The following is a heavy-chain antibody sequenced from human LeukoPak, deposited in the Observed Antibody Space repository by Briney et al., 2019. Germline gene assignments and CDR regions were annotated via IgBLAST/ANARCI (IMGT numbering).Heavy chain of an antibody. CDR2: IYHSGST. V-gene: IGHV4-38-2*02. CDR3: ARVYAEGRYFDWFYPLRRCYYFDY. D-gene: IGHD3-9*01. CDR1: GYSISSGYY. J-gene: IGHJ4*02. Sequence: NPSETLSLTCTVSGYSISSGYYWGWSRPPPGKGLEWIGIIYHSGSTYYNPSLKSRVTISVDTSKNQFSLKLSSVTAADTAVYYCARVYAEGRYFDWFYPLRRCYYFDYWGQGTLVTVSS.